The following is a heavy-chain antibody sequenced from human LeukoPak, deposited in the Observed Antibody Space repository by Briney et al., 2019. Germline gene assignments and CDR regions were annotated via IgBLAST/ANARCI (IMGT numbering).Heavy chain of an antibody. CDR1: GFTLSSYW. J-gene: IGHJ5*02. CDR2: INQDGSEK. CDR3: ARDSYGSGITPFDP. Sequence: PGGSLRLSCAASGFTLSSYWMSWVRQAPGKGLEWVANINQDGSEKYYVDSVKGRFTISRDNAKNSLYLQMNSLRAEDTAVYYCARDSYGSGITPFDPWGQGTLVTVSS. V-gene: IGHV3-7*01. D-gene: IGHD3-10*01.